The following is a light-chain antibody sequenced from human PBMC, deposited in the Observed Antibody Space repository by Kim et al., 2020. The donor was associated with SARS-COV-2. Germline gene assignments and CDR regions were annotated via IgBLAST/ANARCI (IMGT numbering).Light chain of an antibody. CDR1: QSVSSN. J-gene: IGKJ2*03. CDR2: GAS. Sequence: VSPGERATLACRASQSVSSNLAWYQQKPGQAPRLLIYGASTRATGIPARFSGSGSGTEFTLTISSLQSEDFAVYYCQQYNNWPYSFGQGTKLEIK. V-gene: IGKV3-15*01. CDR3: QQYNNWPYS.